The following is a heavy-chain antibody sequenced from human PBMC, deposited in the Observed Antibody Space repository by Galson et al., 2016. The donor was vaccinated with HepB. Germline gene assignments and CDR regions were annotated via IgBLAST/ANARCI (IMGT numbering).Heavy chain of an antibody. CDR3: ATDRGLSRGQRGLFDF. CDR1: GFTFSNAW. D-gene: IGHD3-10*01. V-gene: IGHV3-15*05. CDR2: IKSKSDDVKI. J-gene: IGHJ4*02. Sequence: SLRLSCAASGFTFSNAWMSWVRQAPGKGLEWVARIKSKSDDVKIDYAAPVKGRFIISRDDSSNTLSLQMETLQTEDTAMYYCATDRGLSRGQRGLFDFWGQGTLVTVSS.